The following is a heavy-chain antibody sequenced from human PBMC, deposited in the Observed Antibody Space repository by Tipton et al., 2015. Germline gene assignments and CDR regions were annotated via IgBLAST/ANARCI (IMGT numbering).Heavy chain of an antibody. CDR2: INPNNGAT. Sequence: QLVQSGPEVKKPGASVKVSCKASGYTFSDYYMHWVRQAPGQGLEWMGWINPNNGATNYAQKFQGWVTMTRDTAISTAYTELSSLKSDDTAIYYCAKDWSSGWSIKFDSWGQGTLVTVSS. D-gene: IGHD6-19*01. CDR3: AKDWSSGWSIKFDS. J-gene: IGHJ4*02. V-gene: IGHV1-2*04. CDR1: GYTFSDYY.